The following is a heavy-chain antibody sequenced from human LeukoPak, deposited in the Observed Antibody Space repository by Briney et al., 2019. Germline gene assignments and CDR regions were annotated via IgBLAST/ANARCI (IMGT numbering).Heavy chain of an antibody. CDR2: IYHSGST. D-gene: IGHD6-19*01. CDR3: ARDRPIGGHSSRYYFDY. CDR1: GGSISSGGYY. Sequence: SQTLSLTCTVSGGSISSGGYYWSWIRQPPGKGLEWIGYIYHSGSTYYNPSLKSRVTISVDKSKNQFSLKLSSVTAADTAVYYCARDRPIGGHSSRYYFDYWGQGTLVTVSS. J-gene: IGHJ4*02. V-gene: IGHV4-30-2*01.